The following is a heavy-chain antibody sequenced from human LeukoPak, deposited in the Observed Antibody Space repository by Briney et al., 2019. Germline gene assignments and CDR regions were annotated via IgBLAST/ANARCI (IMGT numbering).Heavy chain of an antibody. J-gene: IGHJ4*02. CDR1: GFTFSTYD. Sequence: GGSLRLSCAASGFTFSTYDMHWVRQAPGKGLEWVAVISYDGSNKYYADSVKGRFTISRDNSKNTLYLQMNSLRADDTAVYYCANMEWELPSDYWGQGTLVTVSS. V-gene: IGHV3-30*18. CDR3: ANMEWELPSDY. D-gene: IGHD1-26*01. CDR2: ISYDGSNK.